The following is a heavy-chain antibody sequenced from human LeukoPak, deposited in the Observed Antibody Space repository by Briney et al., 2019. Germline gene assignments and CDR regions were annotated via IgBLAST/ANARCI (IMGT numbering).Heavy chain of an antibody. CDR2: ISGSGGST. Sequence: GGSLRLSCAASGFTFSSYAMSWVRQAPGKGLEWVSAISGSGGSTYYADSVKGRFTISRDNSKNTLYLQMNSLRAEDTAVYYCAKVQRSVVVAAYYYGMDVWGQGTTVTVSS. CDR1: GFTFSSYA. CDR3: AKVQRSVVVAAYYYGMDV. V-gene: IGHV3-23*01. D-gene: IGHD2-15*01. J-gene: IGHJ6*02.